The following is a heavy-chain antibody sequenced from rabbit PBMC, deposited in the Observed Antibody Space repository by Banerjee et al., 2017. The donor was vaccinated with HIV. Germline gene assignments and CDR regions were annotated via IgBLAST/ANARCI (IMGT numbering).Heavy chain of an antibody. Sequence: EESGGGLVKPEGSLTLTCKASGFSFSSSYWISWVRQAPGKGLELIACIGTSSGSTYYASWAKGRFTISKTSSTTVTLQMTSLTAADTATYFCARGYGAYTYAKDLWGPGTLVTVS. V-gene: IGHV1S45*01. CDR2: IGTSSGST. J-gene: IGHJ6*01. CDR1: GFSFSSSYW. CDR3: ARGYGAYTYAKDL. D-gene: IGHD6-1*01.